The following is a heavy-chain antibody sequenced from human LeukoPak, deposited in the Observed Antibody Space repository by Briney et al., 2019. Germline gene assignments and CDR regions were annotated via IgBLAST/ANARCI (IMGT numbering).Heavy chain of an antibody. CDR3: AWAITAAQYFFDY. Sequence: PGGSLRLSCTGSGFTFSSYSMNWVRQAPGRGLEWVASISSSSTYIYYADSVKGRSTISRDNAKKSLDLQLNSLRAEDTAVYYCAWAITAAQYFFDYWGQGTQVTVSS. V-gene: IGHV3-21*01. CDR1: GFTFSSYS. J-gene: IGHJ4*02. D-gene: IGHD1-20*01. CDR2: ISSSSTYI.